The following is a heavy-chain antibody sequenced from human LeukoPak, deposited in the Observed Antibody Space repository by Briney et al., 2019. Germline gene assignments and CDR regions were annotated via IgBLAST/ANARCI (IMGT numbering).Heavy chain of an antibody. Sequence: GASVKVSCKVSGYTLTELSMHWVRQAPGKGLEWMGGFDPEDGETIYAQKFQGRVTMTEDTSTDTAYMELSSLRSEDTAVYYCATDLGLSPGNWFAPWGQGTLVTVSS. CDR1: GYTLTELS. D-gene: IGHD3-3*02. CDR3: ATDLGLSPGNWFAP. CDR2: FDPEDGET. J-gene: IGHJ5*02. V-gene: IGHV1-24*01.